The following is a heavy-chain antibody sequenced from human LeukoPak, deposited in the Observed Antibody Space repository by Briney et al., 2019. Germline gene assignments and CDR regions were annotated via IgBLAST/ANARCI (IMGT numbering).Heavy chain of an antibody. V-gene: IGHV4-59*11. CDR1: GDSIGSHY. J-gene: IGHJ3*02. CDR3: ARDYYDSRGEAFDI. CDR2: IFYVGST. Sequence: SETLSLTCTVSGDSIGSHYWSWIRQPPGKGLEWIGYIFYVGSTNYNPSLKSRITISVDTSKNQFSLKLNSVTAADTAVYYCARDYYDSRGEAFDIWGQGTMVTVSS. D-gene: IGHD3-22*01.